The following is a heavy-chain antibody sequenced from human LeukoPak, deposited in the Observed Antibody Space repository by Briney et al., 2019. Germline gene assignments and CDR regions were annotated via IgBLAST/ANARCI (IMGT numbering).Heavy chain of an antibody. J-gene: IGHJ5*01. CDR3: ARHGLPRWATDS. CDR1: GFSVSNSF. CDR2: IFAAGDT. V-gene: IGHV3-53*01. Sequence: GGSLRLSCAASGFSVSNSFMSWVRQAPGRGLEWVSVIFAAGDTYYSDSVKGRFTISRDHSKNTLYLQMDSLRGEDTAVYYCARHGLPRWATDSWGQGTLVTVSS. D-gene: IGHD3-10*01.